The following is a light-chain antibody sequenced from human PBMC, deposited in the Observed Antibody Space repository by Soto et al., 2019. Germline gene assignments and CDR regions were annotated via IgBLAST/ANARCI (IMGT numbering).Light chain of an antibody. V-gene: IGLV1-44*01. CDR1: SSNIGSNT. CDR2: SNN. J-gene: IGLJ2*01. CDR3: AAWDDSLNGVI. Sequence: QSVLTQPPSASGTHGQRVTISCSGSSSNIGSNTVNWYQQLPGTAPKLLIYSNNQRPSGVPDRFSGSKSGTSASLAISGLQSEDETDYYCAAWDDSLNGVIFGGGTHLTVL.